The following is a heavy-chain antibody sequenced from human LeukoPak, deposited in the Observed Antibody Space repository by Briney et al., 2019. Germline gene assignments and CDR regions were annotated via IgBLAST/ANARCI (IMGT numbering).Heavy chain of an antibody. CDR2: IKQDGSEK. Sequence: SGGSLRLSCAASGFTFSSYWMSWVRQAQGKGLEGVANIKQDGSEKYYVDSVKGRFTISRDNAKNSLYLQMNSLRAEDTAVYYCARGKDYHDSSGYSDYWGQGTLVTVSS. J-gene: IGHJ4*02. D-gene: IGHD3-22*01. V-gene: IGHV3-7*01. CDR3: ARGKDYHDSSGYSDY. CDR1: GFTFSSYW.